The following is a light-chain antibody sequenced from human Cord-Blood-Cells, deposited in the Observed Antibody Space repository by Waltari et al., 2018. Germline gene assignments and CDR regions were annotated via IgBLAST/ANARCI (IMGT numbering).Light chain of an antibody. CDR1: SSDVGGYNY. J-gene: IGLJ1*01. CDR3: SSYTSSSTLRV. V-gene: IGLV2-14*01. CDR2: DVS. Sequence: QSALTQPASVSGSPGQSITISCTGTSSDVGGYNYVCWYQQHPGKAPKLMIYDVSKRPSGVYNRFSGSRSGNTASLTISGLQAEDEADYYCSSYTSSSTLRVFGTGTKVTVL.